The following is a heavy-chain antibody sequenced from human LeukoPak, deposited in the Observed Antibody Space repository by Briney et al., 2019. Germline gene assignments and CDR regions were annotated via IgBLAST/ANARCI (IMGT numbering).Heavy chain of an antibody. CDR3: ARGPGYSSGWYVLSVDY. V-gene: IGHV3-30*04. D-gene: IGHD6-19*01. CDR2: ISYDGSNK. J-gene: IGHJ4*02. Sequence: GGSLRLSCAASGFTFSSYAMHWVRQAPGKGLEWVAVISYDGSNKYYADSVKGRFTTSRDNSKNMLYLQMNSLSAEDTAVYYCARGPGYSSGWYVLSVDYWGQGTLVTVSS. CDR1: GFTFSSYA.